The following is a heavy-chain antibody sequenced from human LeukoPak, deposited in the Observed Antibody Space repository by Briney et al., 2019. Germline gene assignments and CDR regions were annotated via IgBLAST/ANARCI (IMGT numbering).Heavy chain of an antibody. CDR2: IGSDAITK. CDR3: AKAAGIAVAGTRLDY. CDR1: GFTFSSYG. D-gene: IGHD6-19*01. J-gene: IGHJ4*02. Sequence: GGSLRLSCAASGFTFSSYGMHWVRQAPGKGLEWVAVIGSDAITKYYADFVKGRFTISRDNSKNTLYLQMNSLRAEDTAVYYCAKAAGIAVAGTRLDYWGQGTLVTVSS. V-gene: IGHV3-33*06.